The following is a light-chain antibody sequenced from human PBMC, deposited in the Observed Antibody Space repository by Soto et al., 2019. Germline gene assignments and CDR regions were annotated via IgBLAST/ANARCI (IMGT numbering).Light chain of an antibody. V-gene: IGKV3-15*01. J-gene: IGKJ1*01. CDR1: QSVSSN. CDR3: QQYNNWPPWT. CDR2: GAS. Sequence: EIVMTHSPATLSVSPGERATLSCRASQSVSSNLAWYQQKPGQAPRLLIYGASTRATGIPARFSGSGSGTEFTLNISSLQSEDFAVYYCQQYNNWPPWTFGQGTKVEIK.